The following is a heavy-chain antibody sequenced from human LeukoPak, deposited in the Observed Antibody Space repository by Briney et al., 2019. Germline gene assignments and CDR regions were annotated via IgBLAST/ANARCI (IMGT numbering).Heavy chain of an antibody. J-gene: IGHJ4*02. CDR1: GFTFSSYS. CDR2: ISSSSSYI. D-gene: IGHD5-18*01. V-gene: IGHV3-21*01. CDR3: ARDPAIQLRSYFDY. Sequence: GGSLRLSCAASGFTFSSYSMNWVRQAPGKGLEWVSSISSSSSYIYYADSVKGRFTISRDNAKNSLYLQMNSLRAEDTAVYYRARDPAIQLRSYFDYWGQGTLVTVSS.